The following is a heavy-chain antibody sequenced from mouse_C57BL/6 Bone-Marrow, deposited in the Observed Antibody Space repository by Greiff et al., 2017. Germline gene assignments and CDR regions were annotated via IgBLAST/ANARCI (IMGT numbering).Heavy chain of an antibody. J-gene: IGHJ1*03. D-gene: IGHD2-4*01. Sequence: QVQLQQSGAELVKPGASVKMSCKASGYTFTSYWITWVKQRPGHGLEWIGDIYPGSGSTNYNEKFKSKATLTVDTSSSTAYMQLSSLTSEDSAVYYCASDYDWYFDVWGTGTTVTVSS. V-gene: IGHV1-55*01. CDR2: IYPGSGST. CDR1: GYTFTSYW. CDR3: ASDYDWYFDV.